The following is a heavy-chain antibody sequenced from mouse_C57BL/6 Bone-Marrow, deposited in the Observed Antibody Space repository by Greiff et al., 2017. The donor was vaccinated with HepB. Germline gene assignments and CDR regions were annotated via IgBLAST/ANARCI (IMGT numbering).Heavy chain of an antibody. V-gene: IGHV1-15*01. CDR2: IDPETGGT. J-gene: IGHJ3*01. D-gene: IGHD2-2*01. Sequence: VKLVESGAELVRPGASVTLSCKASGYTFTDYEMHWVKQTPVHGLEWIGAIDPETGGTAYNQKFKGKAILTADKSSSTAYMELRSLTSEDSAVYYCTYGYDGGAAYWGQGTLVTVSA. CDR1: GYTFTDYE. CDR3: TYGYDGGAAY.